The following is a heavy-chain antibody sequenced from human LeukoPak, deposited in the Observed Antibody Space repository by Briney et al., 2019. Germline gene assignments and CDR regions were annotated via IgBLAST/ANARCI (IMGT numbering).Heavy chain of an antibody. V-gene: IGHV1-69*13. J-gene: IGHJ5*02. Sequence: SVKVSCKASGGTYSSYAISWVRQAPGQGLEWMGGIIPIFGTANYAQKFQGRVTITADESTSTAYMELSSLRSEDTAVYYCARATGGTFTNWFDPWGQGTLVTVSS. CDR2: IIPIFGTA. CDR3: ARATGGTFTNWFDP. CDR1: GGTYSSYA. D-gene: IGHD3-16*01.